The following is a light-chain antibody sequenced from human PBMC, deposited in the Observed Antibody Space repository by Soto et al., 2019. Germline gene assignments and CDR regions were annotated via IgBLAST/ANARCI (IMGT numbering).Light chain of an antibody. Sequence: EIVLTQSPGTLSLSPCERATLSCSASQSVSSYLAWYQQKPGQAPRLLIYDTSNRATDIPARFSGSGSGTDFTLTISSLEPEDFAVYYCQQRSNWPLTFGGGTKVHIK. J-gene: IGKJ4*01. CDR2: DTS. V-gene: IGKV3-11*01. CDR3: QQRSNWPLT. CDR1: QSVSSY.